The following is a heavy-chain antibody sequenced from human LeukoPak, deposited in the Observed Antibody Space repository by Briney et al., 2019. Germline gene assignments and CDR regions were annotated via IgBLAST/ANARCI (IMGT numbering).Heavy chain of an antibody. V-gene: IGHV4-59*01. J-gene: IGHJ4*02. CDR3: ARIEYSGPLDY. Sequence: PSETLSLTCTVSGGSISSYYWSWIRQPPGKGLEWIGYIYYSGSTNYNPSLKSRVTISVDTSKNQFSLKLSSVTAADTAVYYCARIEYSGPLDYWGQGTLVIVSS. D-gene: IGHD1-26*01. CDR1: GGSISSYY. CDR2: IYYSGST.